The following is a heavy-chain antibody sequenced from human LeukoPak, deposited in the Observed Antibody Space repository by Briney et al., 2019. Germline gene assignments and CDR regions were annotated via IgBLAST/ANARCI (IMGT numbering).Heavy chain of an antibody. Sequence: PGGSLRLSCAASGFTVSSNYMSWVRQAPGKGLEWVSVIYSGGSTYYADSVKGRFTISRDNSKNTPYLQMNSLRAEDTAVYYCATMYYYDSSGYYLLGPYFDYWGQGTLVTVSS. D-gene: IGHD3-22*01. CDR1: GFTVSSNY. J-gene: IGHJ4*02. CDR2: IYSGGST. V-gene: IGHV3-66*01. CDR3: ATMYYYDSSGYYLLGPYFDY.